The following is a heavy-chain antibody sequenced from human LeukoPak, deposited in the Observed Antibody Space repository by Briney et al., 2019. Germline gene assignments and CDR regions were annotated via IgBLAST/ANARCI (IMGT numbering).Heavy chain of an antibody. V-gene: IGHV4-59*01. D-gene: IGHD2-21*02. Sequence: SETLSLTCTVSGGSLSSYYWSWTRQPPGKGLEWIGYIYSSGSTNYNPSLTSRVTLSLDTSRNQFSLKLTSVTAADTAVYYCARDVYCGGDCSYFDSWGQGTLVTVSS. J-gene: IGHJ4*02. CDR1: GGSLSSYY. CDR2: IYSSGST. CDR3: ARDVYCGGDCSYFDS.